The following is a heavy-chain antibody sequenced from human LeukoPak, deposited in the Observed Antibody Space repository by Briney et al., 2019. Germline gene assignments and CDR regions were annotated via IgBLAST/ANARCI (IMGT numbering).Heavy chain of an antibody. CDR3: ARDNSVEDTAWWFDP. J-gene: IGHJ5*01. D-gene: IGHD4-23*01. CDR2: INPSGGST. Sequence: VASVKVSCKASGYTFTSYYMHWVRQAPGQGLEWMGIINPSGGSTSYAQKFQGRVTMTRDMSTSTDYMELSSLRSEDTAVYYCARDNSVEDTAWWFDPWDQGTMVTVSS. V-gene: IGHV1-46*01. CDR1: GYTFTSYY.